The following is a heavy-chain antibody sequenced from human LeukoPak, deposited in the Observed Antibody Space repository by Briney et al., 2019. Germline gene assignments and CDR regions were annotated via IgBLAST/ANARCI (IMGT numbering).Heavy chain of an antibody. CDR3: ASKYQLLWGYNWFDP. D-gene: IGHD2-2*01. Sequence: PSETLSLTCTASGYSISSGYYWCWIRQPPGKGLEWIGSIYHSGSTYYNPSLKSRVTISVDTSKNQFSLKLSSVTAADTAVYYCASKYQLLWGYNWFDPWGQGTLVTVSS. V-gene: IGHV4-38-2*02. CDR2: IYHSGST. CDR1: GYSISSGYY. J-gene: IGHJ5*02.